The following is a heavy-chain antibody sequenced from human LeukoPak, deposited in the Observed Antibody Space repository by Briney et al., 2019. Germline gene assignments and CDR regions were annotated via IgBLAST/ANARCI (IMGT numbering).Heavy chain of an antibody. D-gene: IGHD2-21*02. V-gene: IGHV3-11*06. CDR1: GFTFSDYY. Sequence: GGSLRLSCAASGFTFSDYYMSWIRQAPGKGLEWVSYIGSSSTYTDYADSVKGRFSISRDNAKNSLYLQMNSLRDEDTAVYYCARLAYCAGVCHYGMDFWGQGTTVTVSS. CDR2: IGSSSTYT. J-gene: IGHJ6*02. CDR3: ARLAYCAGVCHYGMDF.